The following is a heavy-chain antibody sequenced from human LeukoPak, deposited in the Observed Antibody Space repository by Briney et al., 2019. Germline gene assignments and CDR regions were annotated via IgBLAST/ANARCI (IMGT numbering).Heavy chain of an antibody. CDR1: TFTFSDYY. J-gene: IGHJ4*02. Sequence: GGSLRLSCTASTFTFSDYYMAWIRQAPGKGLEWVSSISPGSSYKFFADSVKGRFTISRDDAKNSLYLQMNSLRVEDTAVYYCATERWGTSEHWGQGSPVTVSS. V-gene: IGHV3-11*05. CDR3: ATERWGTSEH. D-gene: IGHD2-8*02. CDR2: ISPGSSYK.